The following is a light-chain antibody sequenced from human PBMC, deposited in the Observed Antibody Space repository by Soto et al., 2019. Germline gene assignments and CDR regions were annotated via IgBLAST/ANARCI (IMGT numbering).Light chain of an antibody. CDR1: QSISSK. CDR2: DTS. J-gene: IGKJ4*01. Sequence: EIVMTQSPATLSVSPGERATLSCRASQSISSKLAWYQHKPGQAPRLLIFDTSTRAAGIPARFSGSGSGTDFTLTISSLEPEDFAVYYCQQHSNWPLTFGGGTKVGI. CDR3: QQHSNWPLT. V-gene: IGKV3-11*01.